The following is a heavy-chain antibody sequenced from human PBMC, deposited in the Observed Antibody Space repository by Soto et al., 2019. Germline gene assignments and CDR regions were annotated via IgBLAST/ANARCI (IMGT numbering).Heavy chain of an antibody. J-gene: IGHJ4*02. CDR1: GFSLSDYY. Sequence: PGGSLRLSCAASGFSLSDYYMSWIRQAPGEGLEWVSYISSSGSTTHYADSVKGRFTISKDNAKNSVYLQMNSLRAEDTAVYYCERVRGDSSGSYYFDYSGQGPLVTVSS. CDR3: ERVRGDSSGSYYFDY. CDR2: ISSSGSTT. D-gene: IGHD3-22*01. V-gene: IGHV3-11*01.